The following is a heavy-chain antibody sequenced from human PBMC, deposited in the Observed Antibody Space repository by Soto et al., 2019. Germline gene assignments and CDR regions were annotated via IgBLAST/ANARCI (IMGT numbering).Heavy chain of an antibody. V-gene: IGHV1-2*02. Sequence: ASVNVSCKASGYTFTGYYIHWVRQAPGRGLEWMGWINPNGGDTTYAQSFQGRVTMTRDTSISTASMVLTTLTSDDTAMYYCARQGSFDYTSIDQWGQGTLVTVSS. D-gene: IGHD4-4*01. CDR1: GYTFTGYY. CDR3: ARQGSFDYTSIDQ. J-gene: IGHJ4*02. CDR2: INPNGGDT.